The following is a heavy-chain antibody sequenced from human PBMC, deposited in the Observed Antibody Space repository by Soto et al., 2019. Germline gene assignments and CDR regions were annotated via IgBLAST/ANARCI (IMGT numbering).Heavy chain of an antibody. Sequence: PGESLKISCKGSGYSFTIYWIGWVRQMPGKGLEWMGIIYPGNSDTRYSPSFQGQVTISADKSISTAYLQWSSLKASDTAMYYCARHYCXSTSCYPVYYYYYGMDVWGPGTTVTVSS. J-gene: IGHJ6*02. CDR2: IYPGNSDT. CDR1: GYSFTIYW. V-gene: IGHV5-51*01. D-gene: IGHD2-2*01. CDR3: ARHYCXSTSCYPVYYYYYGMDV.